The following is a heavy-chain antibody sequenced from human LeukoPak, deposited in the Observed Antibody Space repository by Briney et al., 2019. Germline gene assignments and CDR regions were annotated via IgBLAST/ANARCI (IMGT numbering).Heavy chain of an antibody. Sequence: GGSLRLSCAASGFTFSNAWMSWVRQAPGKGLEWVAFIRYDGSNKYYADSVKGRFTISRDNSKNILYLQLNSLRAEDTALYFCARVGYTDTWYSSPPFDYWGQGTLVTVSS. J-gene: IGHJ4*02. CDR3: ARVGYTDTWYSSPPFDY. D-gene: IGHD2-15*01. CDR1: GFTFSNAW. V-gene: IGHV3-30*02. CDR2: IRYDGSNK.